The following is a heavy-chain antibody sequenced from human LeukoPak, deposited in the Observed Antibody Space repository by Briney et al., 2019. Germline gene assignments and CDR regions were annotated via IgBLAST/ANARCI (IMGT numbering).Heavy chain of an antibody. Sequence: GGSLRLSCAASGFTFSSYAMHWVRQAPGKGLEWVAVISYDGSNKYYADSVKGRFTISRDNSKNTLYLQMNSLRAEDTAVYYCASGSGSYYREGLKEPRAYFDYWGQGTLVTVSS. CDR2: ISYDGSNK. V-gene: IGHV3-30-3*01. CDR3: ASGSGSYYREGLKEPRAYFDY. CDR1: GFTFSSYA. J-gene: IGHJ4*02. D-gene: IGHD1-26*01.